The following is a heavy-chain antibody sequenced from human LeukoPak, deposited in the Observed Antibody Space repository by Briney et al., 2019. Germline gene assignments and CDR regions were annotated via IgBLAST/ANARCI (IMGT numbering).Heavy chain of an antibody. CDR3: AKDGRPKVGYYDSSGYSPLGY. V-gene: IGHV3-30*18. J-gene: IGHJ4*02. Sequence: GGSLRLSCAASGFTFSDYGMHWVRQAPGKGLEWVAVKGRFTISRDNSKNTLYLQMNSLRAEDTAVYYCAKDGRPKVGYYDSSGYSPLGYWGQGTLVTVSS. CDR1: GFTFSDYG. D-gene: IGHD3-22*01.